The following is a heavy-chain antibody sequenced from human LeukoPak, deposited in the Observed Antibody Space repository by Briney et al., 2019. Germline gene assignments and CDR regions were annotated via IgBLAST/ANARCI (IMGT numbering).Heavy chain of an antibody. J-gene: IGHJ4*02. V-gene: IGHV4-59*01. CDR2: IYYSGST. CDR3: AKGGTGTATEFDY. CDR1: GGSISSYY. D-gene: IGHD1-7*01. Sequence: SETLSLTCTVSGGSISSYYWSWIRQPPGKGLEWNGYIYYSGSTNYNPSLKSRVTISVDTSKNQFSLKLSSVTAADTAVYYCAKGGTGTATEFDYWGQGTLVTVSS.